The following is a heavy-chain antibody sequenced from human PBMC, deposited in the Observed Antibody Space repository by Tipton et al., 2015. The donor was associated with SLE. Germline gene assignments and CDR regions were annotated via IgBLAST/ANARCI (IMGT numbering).Heavy chain of an antibody. D-gene: IGHD6-19*01. Sequence: TLSLTCAVYGGSFRGYYWTWIRQSPEKGLEWMGERDHTGNTNYNPSLKSRVTMSADTSKNQFSLKLNSVTAADTAVYYCARGVRIAVVKGWYFDLWGRGTLVTVSS. CDR2: RDHTGNT. J-gene: IGHJ2*01. V-gene: IGHV4-34*01. CDR1: GGSFRGYY. CDR3: ARGVRIAVVKGWYFDL.